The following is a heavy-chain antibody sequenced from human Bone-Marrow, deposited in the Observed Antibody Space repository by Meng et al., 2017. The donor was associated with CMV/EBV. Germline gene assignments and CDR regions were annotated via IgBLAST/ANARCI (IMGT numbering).Heavy chain of an antibody. J-gene: IGHJ5*02. D-gene: IGHD3-10*01. V-gene: IGHV3-74*01. CDR1: GFYFGADW. Sequence: GGSLTLSCAASGFYFGADWMHWARQAPGKGLEWVSRINHDVSYIIYADSVKGRFTMSKDNAKNTIHLQMNTLRAEDTALYDCVREEGVVAARGDRFDPWGQGTLVTVSS. CDR2: INHDVSYI. CDR3: VREEGVVAARGDRFDP.